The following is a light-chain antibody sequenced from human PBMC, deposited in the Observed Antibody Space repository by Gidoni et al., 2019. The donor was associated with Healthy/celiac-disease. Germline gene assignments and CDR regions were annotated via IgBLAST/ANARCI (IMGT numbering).Light chain of an antibody. CDR1: SSDVGSYNL. CDR3: CSYAGSSTGVV. CDR2: EGS. V-gene: IGLV2-23*01. Sequence: QSALTPPSYASGSHGQSITTSCTGTSSDVGSYNLVSWYHQHPGKSPKLMIYEGSKRPSGVSNRFSGSKSGNTASLTISGLQAEDEADYYCCSYAGSSTGVVFGGGTKLTVL. J-gene: IGLJ2*01.